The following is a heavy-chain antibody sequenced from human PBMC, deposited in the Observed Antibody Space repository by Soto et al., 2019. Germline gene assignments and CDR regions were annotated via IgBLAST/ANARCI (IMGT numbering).Heavy chain of an antibody. CDR2: ISDTATST. CDR3: ARGQNNPSY. V-gene: IGHV3-11*06. Sequence: AQLVESGVGLVKPGGSLRLSCAASGFTFSDYYMTWIREAPGKGLEWVSYISDTATSTNYADSVKGRFTISRDNTKNSLYLQMNSLRVDDSAVYYCARGQNNPSYWGQGTLVAVSS. J-gene: IGHJ4*02. CDR1: GFTFSDYY.